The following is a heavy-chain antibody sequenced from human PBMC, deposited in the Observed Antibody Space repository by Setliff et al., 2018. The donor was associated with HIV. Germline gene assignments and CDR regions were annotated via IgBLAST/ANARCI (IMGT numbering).Heavy chain of an antibody. Sequence: TLSLTCSVSGGSIISDIFYWGWIRQPPGKGLEWIGSIYHSGSTNYNPSLKSRAAISVDRSKRHFFLKLRSVTAADTAVYYCARQWAERVMDVWGNGTTVTVSS. CDR1: GGSIISDIFY. CDR3: ARQWAERVMDV. V-gene: IGHV4-39*01. D-gene: IGHD1-26*01. J-gene: IGHJ6*03. CDR2: IYHSGST.